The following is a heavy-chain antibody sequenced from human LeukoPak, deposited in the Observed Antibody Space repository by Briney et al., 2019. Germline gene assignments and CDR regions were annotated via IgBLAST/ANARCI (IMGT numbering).Heavy chain of an antibody. CDR3: ARDLGGRIAARPGWFDP. Sequence: SETLSLTCTVSGGSISSGSYYWRWIRQPAGKGLEWIGRIYTSGSTNYNPSLKSRVTISVDTSKNQFSLKLSSVTAADTAVYYCARDLGGRIAARPGWFDPWGQGTLVTVSS. J-gene: IGHJ5*02. V-gene: IGHV4-61*02. CDR2: IYTSGST. D-gene: IGHD6-6*01. CDR1: GGSISSGSYY.